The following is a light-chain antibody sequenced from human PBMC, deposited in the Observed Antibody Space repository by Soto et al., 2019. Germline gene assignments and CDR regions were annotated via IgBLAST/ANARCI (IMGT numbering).Light chain of an antibody. Sequence: DIQMTQSPSSQSASVGDRVTITCRASQSISSYLNWYQQKPGKAPKLLIYAASSLQSGVPSRFSGSGSGTDFTLTISSLQREDFATYYCQQSYITPPNFGHGTKGIS. J-gene: IGKJ3*01. V-gene: IGKV1-39*01. CDR3: QQSYITPPN. CDR2: AAS. CDR1: QSISSY.